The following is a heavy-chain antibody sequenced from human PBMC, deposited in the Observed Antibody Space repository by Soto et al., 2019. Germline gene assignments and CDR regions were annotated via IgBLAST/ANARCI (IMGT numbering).Heavy chain of an antibody. J-gene: IGHJ6*02. Sequence: SETLSLTCTVSGGSISSYYWSWIRQPPGKGLEWIGYIYYSGSTNYNPSLKSRVTISVDTSKNQFSLKLSSVTAADTAVYYCARGPEDFWSGYYTFISYYYYYGMDVWGQGTTVTVSS. V-gene: IGHV4-59*01. D-gene: IGHD3-3*01. CDR1: GGSISSYY. CDR3: ARGPEDFWSGYYTFISYYYYYGMDV. CDR2: IYYSGST.